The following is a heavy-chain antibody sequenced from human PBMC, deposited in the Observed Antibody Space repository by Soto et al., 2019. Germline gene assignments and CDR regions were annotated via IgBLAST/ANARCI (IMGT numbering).Heavy chain of an antibody. V-gene: IGHV3-23*01. CDR3: TRGLESLAPLAA. J-gene: IGHJ6*02. CDR2: DKGNGGST. Sequence: GGSLRLSCAASGVIFNNYVMTGVRQAPGKGLEWGSGDKGNGGSTHYADSVKGRVTISRDEYKKALYLQMKSLRADETAVYHYTRGLESLAPLAAGGPGTRVPVSS. D-gene: IGHD2-15*01. CDR1: GVIFNNYV.